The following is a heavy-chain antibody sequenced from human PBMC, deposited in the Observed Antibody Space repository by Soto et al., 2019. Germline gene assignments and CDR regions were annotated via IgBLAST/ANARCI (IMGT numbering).Heavy chain of an antibody. Sequence: QVQLVESGGGLVKPGGSLRLSCAASGFTFSDYYMSWIGQAPGKGLEWVSYISSSGSTIYYADSVKGRFTISRDNAKNSLYLQMNSLRAEDTAVYYCARDRPMSYYDILTGYHNWFDPWGQGTLVTVSS. CDR2: ISSSGSTI. CDR1: GFTFSDYY. V-gene: IGHV3-11*01. J-gene: IGHJ5*02. D-gene: IGHD3-9*01. CDR3: ARDRPMSYYDILTGYHNWFDP.